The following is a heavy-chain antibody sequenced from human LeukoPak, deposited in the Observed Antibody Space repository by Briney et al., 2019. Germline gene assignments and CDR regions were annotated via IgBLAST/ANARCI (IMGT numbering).Heavy chain of an antibody. Sequence: GGSLRLSCAASGFTFSSYEMNWVRQAPGKGLEWVSYISSSGSTIYYADPVKGRFTISRDNAKNSLYLQMNSLRAEDTAVYYCARAGGYCTNGVCLIYYYGMDVWGQGTTVTVSS. V-gene: IGHV3-48*03. J-gene: IGHJ6*02. CDR1: GFTFSSYE. CDR2: ISSSGSTI. CDR3: ARAGGYCTNGVCLIYYYGMDV. D-gene: IGHD2-8*01.